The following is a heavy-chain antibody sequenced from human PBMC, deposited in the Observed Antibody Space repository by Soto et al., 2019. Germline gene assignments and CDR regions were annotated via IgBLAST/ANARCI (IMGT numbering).Heavy chain of an antibody. D-gene: IGHD3-10*01. J-gene: IGHJ4*02. V-gene: IGHV4-34*01. CDR2: INHSGST. CDR3: ARQGTRRRAVLN. CDR1: GGSFSGYY. Sequence: QVQLQQWGAGLLKPSETLSLTCAVYGGSFSGYYWSWIRQPPGKGLEWIGEINHSGSTNYNPSLKSRGTISVDTSKTQSSLKLSSVTAADPAVYYGARQGTRRRAVLNWGQGALVTVSS.